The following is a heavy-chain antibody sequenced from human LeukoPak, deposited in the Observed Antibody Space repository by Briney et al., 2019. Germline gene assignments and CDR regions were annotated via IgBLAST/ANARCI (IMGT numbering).Heavy chain of an antibody. D-gene: IGHD6-19*01. CDR3: ARGSIGSGWYDVDY. Sequence: PGGSLRLSCAASGFTFSSYGMHWVRQAPGKGLEWVAVIWYDGSNKYYADSVKGRFTISRDNSKNTLYLQMNSLRAEDTAVYYCARGSIGSGWYDVDYWGQGTLVTVSS. J-gene: IGHJ4*02. CDR1: GFTFSSYG. CDR2: IWYDGSNK. V-gene: IGHV3-33*01.